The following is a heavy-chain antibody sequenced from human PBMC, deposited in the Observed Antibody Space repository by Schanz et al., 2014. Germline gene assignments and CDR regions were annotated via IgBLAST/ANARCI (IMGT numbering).Heavy chain of an antibody. Sequence: VQLVESGGGVVQLGRSLRLSCVVSGFTVSSDHMSWVRQAPGKGLEWVGRVRNKNNRYTTEYAASVKGRFTISRDDSKNSLYLQMNSLKTEDTAMYYCARRASCSRIGCPFDSWGQGTLVTVSS. J-gene: IGHJ4*02. CDR1: GFTVSSDH. CDR2: VRNKNNRYTT. V-gene: IGHV3-72*01. D-gene: IGHD2-2*01. CDR3: ARRASCSRIGCPFDS.